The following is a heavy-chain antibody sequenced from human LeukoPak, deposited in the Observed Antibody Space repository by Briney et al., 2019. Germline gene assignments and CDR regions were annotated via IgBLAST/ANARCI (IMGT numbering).Heavy chain of an antibody. Sequence: SETLSLTCTVSGSSIISYYWSWIRQAPGKGLEWIGNIYYIGSTNYNPSLKSRVTISADPSKNQLSLKLSPVTAADTAVYYCARHGGSYSYDYWGQGTLVTVSS. CDR1: GSSIISYY. J-gene: IGHJ4*02. D-gene: IGHD1-26*01. CDR2: IYYIGST. CDR3: ARHGGSYSYDY. V-gene: IGHV4-59*08.